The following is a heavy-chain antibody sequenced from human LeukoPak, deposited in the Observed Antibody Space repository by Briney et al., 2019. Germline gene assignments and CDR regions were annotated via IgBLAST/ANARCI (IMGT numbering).Heavy chain of an antibody. Sequence: GGSLRLSCAASGFTFSSYGMHWVRQAPGKGLEWVAVIWYDGSNKYYADSVKGRFTISRDNSKNTLYLQMNSLRAEDTAVYYCARDSPTVAGSFDYWGQGTLVTVSS. J-gene: IGHJ4*02. CDR2: IWYDGSNK. CDR1: GFTFSSYG. D-gene: IGHD6-19*01. V-gene: IGHV3-33*01. CDR3: ARDSPTVAGSFDY.